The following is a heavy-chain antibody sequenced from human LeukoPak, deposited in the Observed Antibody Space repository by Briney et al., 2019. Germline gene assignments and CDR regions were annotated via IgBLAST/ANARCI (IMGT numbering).Heavy chain of an antibody. CDR1: GGSISSGSYY. CDR3: ARELTTYYDILTGFLDAFDI. V-gene: IGHV4-61*02. Sequence: SETLSLTCTVSGGSISSGSYYWSWIRQPAGKGLEWIGRIYTSGSTNYNPSLKSRVTISVDTSKNQFSLKLSSVTAADTAVYYCARELTTYYDILTGFLDAFDIWGQGTMVTVSS. D-gene: IGHD3-9*01. CDR2: IYTSGST. J-gene: IGHJ3*02.